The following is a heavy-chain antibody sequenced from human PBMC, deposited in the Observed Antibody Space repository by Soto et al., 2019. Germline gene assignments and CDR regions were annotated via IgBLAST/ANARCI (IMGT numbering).Heavy chain of an antibody. D-gene: IGHD2-15*01. CDR3: ARGGYCSGGSCYPGIDAFDI. CDR1: GYSISSGYY. CDR2: IYHSGST. Sequence: SETLSLTCAVSGYSISSGYYWGWIRQPPGKGLEWIGSIYHSGSTYYNPSLKSRVTISVDTSKNQFSLKLSSVTAADAAVYYCARGGYCSGGSCYPGIDAFDIWGQGTMVTVSS. J-gene: IGHJ3*02. V-gene: IGHV4-38-2*01.